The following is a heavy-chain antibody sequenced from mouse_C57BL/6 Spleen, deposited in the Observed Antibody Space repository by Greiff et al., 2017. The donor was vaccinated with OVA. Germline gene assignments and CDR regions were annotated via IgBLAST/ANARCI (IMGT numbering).Heavy chain of an antibody. Sequence: QVQLQQPGAELVKPGASVKLSCKASGYTFTSYWMHWVKQRPGQGLEWIGMIHPNSGSTNYNEKFKSKATLTVDKSSSTAYMQLSSLTSEDSAVYYCARDLPMITPYAMDYWGQGTSVTVSS. CDR2: IHPNSGST. CDR3: ARDLPMITPYAMDY. CDR1: GYTFTSYW. D-gene: IGHD2-4*01. V-gene: IGHV1-64*01. J-gene: IGHJ4*01.